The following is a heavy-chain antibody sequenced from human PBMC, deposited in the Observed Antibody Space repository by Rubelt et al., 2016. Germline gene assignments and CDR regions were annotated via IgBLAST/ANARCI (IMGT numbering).Heavy chain of an antibody. CDR1: GFTFSSYA. CDR2: ISGSGGST. CDR3: AKKANYYDSGALIGNYFDH. Sequence: EVQLLESGGGLVQPGGSLRLSCAASGFTFSSYAMSWVRQAPGKGLEWVSAISGSGGSTYYADSVKGRFTISRDNSKNTLYLQMNSLRAEDTAVYYCAKKANYYDSGALIGNYFDHWGQGTLVTVSS. J-gene: IGHJ4*02. V-gene: IGHV3-23*01. D-gene: IGHD3-10*01.